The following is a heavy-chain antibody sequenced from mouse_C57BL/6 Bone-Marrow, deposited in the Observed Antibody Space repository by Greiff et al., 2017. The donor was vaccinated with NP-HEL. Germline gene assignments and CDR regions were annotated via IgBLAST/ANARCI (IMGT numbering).Heavy chain of an antibody. CDR1: GFTFSSYA. J-gene: IGHJ4*01. CDR3: ARDRRRDAMDY. CDR2: ISDGGSYT. Sequence: EVMLVESGGGLVKPGGSLKLSCAASGFTFSSYAMSWVRQTPEKRLEWVATISDGGSYTYYPDNVKGRFTISRDNAKNNLYLQMSHLKSEDTAMYYCARDRRRDAMDYWGQGTSVTVSS. V-gene: IGHV5-4*01.